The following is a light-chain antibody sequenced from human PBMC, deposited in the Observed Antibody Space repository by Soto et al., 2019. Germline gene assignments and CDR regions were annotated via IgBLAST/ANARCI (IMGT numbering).Light chain of an antibody. Sequence: DIQMTQSPSTLSASVGDRVTITCRASQSISNSLAWYQQKPGKAPKLLIYKASSLESGVPLRFSGSESGTEFTLTISSVQPDDFATYSCQQYNSYWTFGQGTKVEIK. J-gene: IGKJ1*01. CDR2: KAS. CDR1: QSISNS. V-gene: IGKV1-5*03. CDR3: QQYNSYWT.